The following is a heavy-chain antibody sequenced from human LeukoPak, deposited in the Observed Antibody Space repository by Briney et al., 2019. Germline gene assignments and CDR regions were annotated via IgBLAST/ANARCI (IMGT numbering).Heavy chain of an antibody. D-gene: IGHD3-10*01. J-gene: IGHJ4*02. CDR2: ISGSGGST. V-gene: IGHV3-23*01. CDR3: AMHPRITMVRGIAD. Sequence: GGSLRLSCAASGFTFSSYAMSWVGQAPGKGLEWVSAISGSGGSTYYADSVKGRFTISRDNSKNTLYLQMNSLRAEDTAVYYCAMHPRITMVRGIADWGQGTLVTVSS. CDR1: GFTFSSYA.